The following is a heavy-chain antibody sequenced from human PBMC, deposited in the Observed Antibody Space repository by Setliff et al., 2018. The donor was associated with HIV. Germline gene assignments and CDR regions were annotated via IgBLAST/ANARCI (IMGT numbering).Heavy chain of an antibody. CDR2: INHSGST. CDR3: AAPRGMSTILVY. J-gene: IGHJ4*02. CDR1: GGSLSGYH. D-gene: IGHD3-9*01. Sequence: SLTCAVYGGSLSGYHWSWIRQSPGKGLEWIGEINHSGSTNYNPSLKSRVIISIDTSKKQFSLKLTSVTAADTATYYCAAPRGMSTILVYWGQGSLVTVSS. V-gene: IGHV4-34*01.